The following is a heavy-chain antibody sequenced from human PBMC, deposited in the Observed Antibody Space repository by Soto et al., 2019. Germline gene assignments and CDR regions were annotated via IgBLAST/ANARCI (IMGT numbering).Heavy chain of an antibody. Sequence: QVQLVESGGGLVKPGGSLRLSCAASGFTFSDYYMNWIRQAPGKGLEWVSYISSGAITIYYADPVKGRFTISRDNAKNSLYLQMNSLRAEDTAVYYCAGQYSSSSVEFWGQGTLVTVSS. V-gene: IGHV3-11*01. CDR3: AGQYSSSSVEF. CDR2: ISSGAITI. J-gene: IGHJ4*02. CDR1: GFTFSDYY. D-gene: IGHD6-6*01.